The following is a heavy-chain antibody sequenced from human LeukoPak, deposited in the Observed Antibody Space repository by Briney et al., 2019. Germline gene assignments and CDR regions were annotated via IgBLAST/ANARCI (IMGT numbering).Heavy chain of an antibody. J-gene: IGHJ4*02. CDR3: AKVIAAAGTGIDY. V-gene: IGHV3-30*02. Sequence: GGSLRLSCAASGFTFSAYGMHWVRQAPGKGLEWVSFIHYDGGNKYYADSVKGRFTISRDNSKNTLYLQMNSLRAEDTAVYYCAKVIAAAGTGIDYWGQGTLVTVSS. CDR1: GFTFSAYG. D-gene: IGHD6-13*01. CDR2: IHYDGGNK.